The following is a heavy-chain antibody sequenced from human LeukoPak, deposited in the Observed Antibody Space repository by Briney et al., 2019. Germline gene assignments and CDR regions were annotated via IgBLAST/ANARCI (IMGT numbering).Heavy chain of an antibody. D-gene: IGHD1-26*01. Sequence: GGSLRLSCVASGFIVSSNYMSWVRQAPGKGPEWVSVIYSGGSTYYPDSVKGRFTISRDNAKNTAYLQMNSLRAEDTAVYYCARVKVGSWDWFDPWGQGTLVTVSS. J-gene: IGHJ5*02. CDR3: ARVKVGSWDWFDP. CDR1: GFIVSSNY. CDR2: IYSGGST. V-gene: IGHV3-53*01.